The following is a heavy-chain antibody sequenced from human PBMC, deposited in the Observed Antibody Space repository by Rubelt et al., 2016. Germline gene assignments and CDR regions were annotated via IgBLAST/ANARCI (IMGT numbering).Heavy chain of an antibody. D-gene: IGHD1-26*01. V-gene: IGHV4-31*02. J-gene: IGHJ4*02. Sequence: RRVTISVDTSKNQFSLKLCSVTAADTAVYYCARAYSGSYIDYWGQGTLVTVSS. CDR3: ARAYSGSYIDY.